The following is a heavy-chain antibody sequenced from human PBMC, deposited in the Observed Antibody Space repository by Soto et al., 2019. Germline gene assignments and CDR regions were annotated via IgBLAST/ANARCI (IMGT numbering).Heavy chain of an antibody. CDR3: ARENSWNDGGMDV. Sequence: QVQLQESGPGLVKPSETLSLTCAVSGGSIRSRNWWSWVRQPPGKGLEWIGEIHHSGSTHYNLSLKSRVTMSVDKSKNQFSLNLSSVTAADTAEYYCARENSWNDGGMDVWGQGTTVTVSS. CDR1: GGSIRSRNW. V-gene: IGHV4-4*02. D-gene: IGHD1-1*01. CDR2: IHHSGST. J-gene: IGHJ6*02.